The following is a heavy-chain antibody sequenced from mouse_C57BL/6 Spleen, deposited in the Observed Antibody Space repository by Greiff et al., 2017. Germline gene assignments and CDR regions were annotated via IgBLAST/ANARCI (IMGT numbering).Heavy chain of an antibody. V-gene: IGHV1-26*01. D-gene: IGHD1-1*01. J-gene: IGHJ4*01. Sequence: EVQLQQSGPELVKPGASVKISCKASGYTFTDYYMNWVKQSPGKSLEWIGDINPNNGGTSYTQKFKGEATLTVDKSSSTAYMELRSLTSEDSAVYYCARPFTTVVATRYYYAMDYWGQGTSVTVSS. CDR3: ARPFTTVVATRYYYAMDY. CDR2: INPNNGGT. CDR1: GYTFTDYY.